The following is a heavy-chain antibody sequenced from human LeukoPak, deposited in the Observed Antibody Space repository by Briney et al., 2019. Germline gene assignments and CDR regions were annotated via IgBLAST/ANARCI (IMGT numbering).Heavy chain of an antibody. J-gene: IGHJ4*02. V-gene: IGHV3-48*03. CDR2: ISSSGNTI. CDR1: GFTFSSYE. D-gene: IGHD5-12*01. CDR3: ARERGYSGYDYFIDSPSDY. Sequence: GGSLRLSCAASGFTFSSYEMNWVRQAPGKGLEWVSYISSSGNTIYYGDSVKGRFTISRDNAKNSLYLQMNSLRAVDTAVYYCARERGYSGYDYFIDSPSDYWGQGTLVTVSS.